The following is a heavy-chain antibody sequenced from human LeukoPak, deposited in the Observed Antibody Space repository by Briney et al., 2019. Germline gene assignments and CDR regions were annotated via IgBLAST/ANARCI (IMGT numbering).Heavy chain of an antibody. D-gene: IGHD2-15*01. CDR2: IYYSGST. Sequence: SETLSLTCTVSGGSISSYYWSWIRQPPGKGLEWIGYIYYSGSTNYNPSLESRVTISVDTSKNQFSLKLSSVTAADTAVYYCARHGYCSGGSCFSFDPWGQGTLVTVSS. V-gene: IGHV4-59*08. J-gene: IGHJ5*02. CDR1: GGSISSYY. CDR3: ARHGYCSGGSCFSFDP.